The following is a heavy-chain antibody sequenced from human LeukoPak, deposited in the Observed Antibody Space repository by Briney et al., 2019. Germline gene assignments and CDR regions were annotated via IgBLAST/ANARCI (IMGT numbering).Heavy chain of an antibody. CDR2: LNPNSGDT. D-gene: IGHD5-24*01. V-gene: IGHV1-2*02. CDR1: AYPFTGYY. CDR3: ARGRNIEMTTMSGGSDY. Sequence: GASVKVSCKASAYPFTGYYMHWVRQAPGQGLEWMGWLNPNSGDTNYAQKFQGRVSMTRDSSISTAYMDLSDLRSDDTAVYSCARGRNIEMTTMSGGSDYWGQGTLVTVSS. J-gene: IGHJ4*02.